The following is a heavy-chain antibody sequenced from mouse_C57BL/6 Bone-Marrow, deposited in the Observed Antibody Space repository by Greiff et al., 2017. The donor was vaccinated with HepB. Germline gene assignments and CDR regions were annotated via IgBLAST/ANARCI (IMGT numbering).Heavy chain of an antibody. Sequence: QVQLQQPGAEPVKPGASVKLSCKASGYTFTSYWMHWVKQRPGQGLEWIGMIHPNSGSTNYNEKFKSKATLTVDKSSSTAYMQLSSLTSEDSAVYYCASDLLWLWFAYWGQGTLVTVSA. CDR2: IHPNSGST. V-gene: IGHV1-64*01. D-gene: IGHD2-10*01. J-gene: IGHJ3*01. CDR3: ASDLLWLWFAY. CDR1: GYTFTSYW.